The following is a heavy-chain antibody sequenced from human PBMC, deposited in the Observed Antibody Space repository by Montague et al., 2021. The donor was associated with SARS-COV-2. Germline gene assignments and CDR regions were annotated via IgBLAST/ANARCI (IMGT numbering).Heavy chain of an antibody. D-gene: IGHD2-15*01. CDR1: GGSISSYY. V-gene: IGHV4-59*01. Sequence: SETLSLTCTVSGGSISSYYWSWIRQPPGKGLEWIGYIYCSGSTNYNPSLKSRVTISVDMSKNQFSLKLSSVTAADTAVYYCARVGFGYCSGGSCYRAFDYWGQGTLVTVSS. J-gene: IGHJ4*02. CDR2: IYCSGST. CDR3: ARVGFGYCSGGSCYRAFDY.